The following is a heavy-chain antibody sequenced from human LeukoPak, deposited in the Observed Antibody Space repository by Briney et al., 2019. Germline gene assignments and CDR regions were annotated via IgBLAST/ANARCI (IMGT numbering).Heavy chain of an antibody. CDR1: GGSISSYY. D-gene: IGHD3-22*01. Sequence: SETLSLTCTVSGGSISSYYWSWIRQPPGKGLEWIGYIYYSGSTNYNPSLKSRVTISVDTSKNQFSLKLSSVTAADTAVYYCAREQVYYDTSGPSAFDIWGQGTMVTVSS. CDR3: AREQVYYDTSGPSAFDI. CDR2: IYYSGST. V-gene: IGHV4-59*01. J-gene: IGHJ3*02.